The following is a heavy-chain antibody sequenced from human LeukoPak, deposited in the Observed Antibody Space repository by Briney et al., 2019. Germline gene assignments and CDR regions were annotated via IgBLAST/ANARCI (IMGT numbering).Heavy chain of an antibody. CDR3: AKSRRDGYKSYYFDY. CDR1: GFTFSSYA. D-gene: IGHD5-24*01. CDR2: ISGSGGST. V-gene: IGHV3-23*01. J-gene: IGHJ4*02. Sequence: PGGSLRLSCAASGFTFSSYAMSRVRQAPGKGLEWVSAISGSGGSTYYADSVKGRFTISRDNSKNTLYLQMNSLRAEDTAVYYCAKSRRDGYKSYYFDYWGQGTLVTVSS.